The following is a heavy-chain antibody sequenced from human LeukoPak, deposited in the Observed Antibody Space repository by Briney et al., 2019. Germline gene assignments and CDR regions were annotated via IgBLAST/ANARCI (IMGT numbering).Heavy chain of an antibody. CDR2: IYHSGST. J-gene: IGHJ4*02. CDR3: ARVNYYDSSGAFDY. Sequence: PSETLSPTCAVSGGSISSSNWWSWVRQPPGEGLEWIGEIYHSGSTNYNPSLKSRVTISVDKSKNQFSLKLSSVTAADTAVYYCARVNYYDSSGAFDYWGQGTLVTVSS. V-gene: IGHV4-4*02. CDR1: GGSISSSNW. D-gene: IGHD3-22*01.